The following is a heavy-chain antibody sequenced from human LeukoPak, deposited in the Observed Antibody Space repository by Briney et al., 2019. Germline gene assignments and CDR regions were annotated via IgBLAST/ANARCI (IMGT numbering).Heavy chain of an antibody. D-gene: IGHD3-9*01. CDR3: ARGRLLRYFDWLESGTGGDAFDI. CDR2: ISSSSSYI. V-gene: IGHV3-21*01. CDR1: GFTFSSYS. Sequence: GGSLRLSCAAPGFTFSSYSMNWVRQAPGKGLEWVSSISSSSSYIYYADSVKGRFTISRDNAKNSLYLQMNSLRAEDTAVYYCARGRLLRYFDWLESGTGGDAFDIWGQGTMVTVSS. J-gene: IGHJ3*02.